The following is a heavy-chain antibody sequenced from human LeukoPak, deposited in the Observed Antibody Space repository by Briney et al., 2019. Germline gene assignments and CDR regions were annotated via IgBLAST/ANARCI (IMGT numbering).Heavy chain of an antibody. D-gene: IGHD3-10*01. CDR1: GGSISSYY. CDR3: ARELLWFGD. J-gene: IGHJ4*02. V-gene: IGHV4-59*12. Sequence: SETLSLTCIVSGGSISSYYWSWIRQPPGKGLEWIGYIYYSGSTYYNPSLKSRVTISVDTSKNQFSLKLSSVTAADTAVYYCARELLWFGDWGQGTLVTVSS. CDR2: IYYSGST.